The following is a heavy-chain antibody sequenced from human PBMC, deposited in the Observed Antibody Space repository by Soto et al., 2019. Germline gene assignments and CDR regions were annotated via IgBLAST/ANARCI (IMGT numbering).Heavy chain of an antibody. CDR2: LNPSSDNT. Sequence: QVHLVQSGAEVKKPGASVRVSCKTSGYTFTSFDINWVRQATGXGLEWMGWLNPSSDNTVYAQKFQGRVTMTRNTSISTVYMELNSLRSEDTAVYYCARAVDEVRGVPDYWGQGTLVTVSS. CDR3: ARAVDEVRGVPDY. D-gene: IGHD3-10*01. V-gene: IGHV1-8*01. CDR1: GYTFTSFD. J-gene: IGHJ4*02.